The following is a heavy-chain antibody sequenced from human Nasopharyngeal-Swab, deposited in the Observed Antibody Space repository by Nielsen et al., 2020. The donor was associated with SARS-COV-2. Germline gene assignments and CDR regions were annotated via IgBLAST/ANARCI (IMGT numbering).Heavy chain of an antibody. J-gene: IGHJ2*01. CDR1: GFTFSSYW. V-gene: IGHV3-7*04. CDR3: ARGGWYFDF. CDR2: IKQDGSEK. Sequence: GASLKISCAASGFTFSSYWMSWVCQAPGKGLEWVANIKQDGSEKYYVDSVKGRFTISRDNAKNSLYLQMNSLRAEDTTVYYCARGGWYFDFWGRGTLVTVSS.